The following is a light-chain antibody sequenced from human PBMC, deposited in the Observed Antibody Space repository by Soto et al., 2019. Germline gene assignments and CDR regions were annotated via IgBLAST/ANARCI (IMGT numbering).Light chain of an antibody. Sequence: EIVLTQSPATLSLSPGERATLSCSTSQTIRGLLNWYQQRPGHAPRLLIYDTSNRATDIPARSSGSGSGTDFILTIGSLDREDFGVYFCRQRHNWPITFGQGPRLDIK. J-gene: IGKJ5*01. V-gene: IGKV3-11*01. CDR3: RQRHNWPIT. CDR1: QTIRGL. CDR2: DTS.